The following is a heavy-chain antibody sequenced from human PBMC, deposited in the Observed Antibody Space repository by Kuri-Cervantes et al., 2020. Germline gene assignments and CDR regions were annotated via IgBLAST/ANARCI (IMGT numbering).Heavy chain of an antibody. CDR1: GFTFSSYA. CDR3: ARTARLISWYPYYYYYMDV. V-gene: IGHV3-64*02. D-gene: IGHD6-13*01. Sequence: GESLKISCAASGFTFSSYAMHWVRQAPGKGLEYVSAISSNGGSTYYADSVKGRFTISRDNSKNTLYLQMGSLRAEDMAVYYCARTARLISWYPYYYYYMDVWGKGTTVTVSS. CDR2: ISSNGGST. J-gene: IGHJ6*03.